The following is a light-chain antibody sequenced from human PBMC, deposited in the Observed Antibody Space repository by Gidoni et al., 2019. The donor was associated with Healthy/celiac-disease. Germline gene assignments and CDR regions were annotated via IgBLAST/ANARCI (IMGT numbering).Light chain of an antibody. Sequence: EIVLTQSPGTLSLSPGERATLSCRAIQSISSSYLAWYQQKPGQAPRLLIYGAASRATGIPDRFSGSGSGTDFNLTISRLELEDFAVYYCQQYGSSPPYTFGQGTKLEIK. CDR1: QSISSSY. CDR3: QQYGSSPPYT. V-gene: IGKV3-20*01. CDR2: GAA. J-gene: IGKJ2*01.